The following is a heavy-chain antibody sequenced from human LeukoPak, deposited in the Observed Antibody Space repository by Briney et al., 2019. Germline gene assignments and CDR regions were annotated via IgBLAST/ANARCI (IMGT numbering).Heavy chain of an antibody. D-gene: IGHD4-17*01. CDR1: GGSFSGYY. V-gene: IGHV4-34*01. CDR2: INHSGST. J-gene: IGHJ5*02. CDR3: ARGRATVTTSGRWFDP. Sequence: PSETLSLTCAVYGGSFSGYYWSWIRQPPGEGLEWIGEINHSGSTNYNPSLKSRVTISVDTSKNQFSLKLSSVTAADTAVYYCARGRATVTTSGRWFDPWGQGTLVTVSS.